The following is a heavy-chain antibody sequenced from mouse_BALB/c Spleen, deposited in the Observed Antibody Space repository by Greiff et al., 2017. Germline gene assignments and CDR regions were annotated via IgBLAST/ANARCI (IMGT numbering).Heavy chain of an antibody. J-gene: IGHJ2*01. Sequence: EVQLVESGPGLVKPSQSLSLTCTVTGYSITSDYAWNWIRQFPGNKLEWMGYISYSGSTSYNPSLKSRISITRDTSKNQFFLQLNSVTTEDTATYYCAREGAFGNYAFDYWGQGTTLTVSS. V-gene: IGHV3-2*02. CDR1: GYSITSDYA. CDR3: AREGAFGNYAFDY. D-gene: IGHD2-1*01. CDR2: ISYSGST.